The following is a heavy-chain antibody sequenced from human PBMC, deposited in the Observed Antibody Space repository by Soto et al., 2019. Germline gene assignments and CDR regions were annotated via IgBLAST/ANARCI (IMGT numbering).Heavy chain of an antibody. V-gene: IGHV4-4*07. CDR3: AKDASGSYYSWYYYYGMDV. J-gene: IGHJ6*02. D-gene: IGHD1-26*01. CDR2: IYTSGST. Sequence: SETLSLTCTVSGGSISSYYWSWIRQPAGKGLEWIGRIYTSGSTNYNPSLKSRVTMSVDTSKNQFSLKLSSVTAADTAVYYCAKDASGSYYSWYYYYGMDVWGQGTTVTVSS. CDR1: GGSISSYY.